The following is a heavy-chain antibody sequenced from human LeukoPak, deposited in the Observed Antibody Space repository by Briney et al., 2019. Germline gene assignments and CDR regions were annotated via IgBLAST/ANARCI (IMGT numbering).Heavy chain of an antibody. CDR2: ISSSSSTI. CDR3: ARDGGQYYDFWSGYPRNDAFDI. Sequence: QPGGSLRLSCAASGFTFSSYSMNWVRPAPGKGLEWVSYISSSSSTIYYADSVKGRFTISRDNAKNSLYLQMNSLRAEDTAVYYCARDGGQYYDFWSGYPRNDAFDIWGQGTMVTVSS. V-gene: IGHV3-48*01. D-gene: IGHD3-3*01. CDR1: GFTFSSYS. J-gene: IGHJ3*02.